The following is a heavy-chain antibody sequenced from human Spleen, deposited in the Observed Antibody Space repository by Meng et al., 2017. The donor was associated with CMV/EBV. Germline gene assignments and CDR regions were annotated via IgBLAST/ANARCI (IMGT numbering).Heavy chain of an antibody. J-gene: IGHJ4*02. CDR1: GFTVSTNY. CDR3: ARALASTSWYPFDY. Sequence: GGSLRLSCVASGFTVSTNYMSWVRQSPGKGLEWVSAIYSGGSTYYTDSVKGRFTISRDNSKNTLYLQMNSLRAEDTAVYYCARALASTSWYPFDYWGQGTLVTVSS. D-gene: IGHD6-13*01. V-gene: IGHV3-53*01. CDR2: IYSGGST.